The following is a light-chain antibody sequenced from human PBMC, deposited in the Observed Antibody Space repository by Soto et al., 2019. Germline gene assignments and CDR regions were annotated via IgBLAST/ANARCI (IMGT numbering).Light chain of an antibody. V-gene: IGKV3-15*01. CDR2: GAS. J-gene: IGKJ2*01. CDR3: QQYKNWPPFT. CDR1: QSVGSN. Sequence: EIVMTQSPATLSLSPGERATLSCRASQSVGSNLAWYQQKHGQAPRLLIHGASDRAIGVPVRFSGSGYGTEFTLTISSLQSEDFAVYYCQQYKNWPPFTFGHGNNLEIK.